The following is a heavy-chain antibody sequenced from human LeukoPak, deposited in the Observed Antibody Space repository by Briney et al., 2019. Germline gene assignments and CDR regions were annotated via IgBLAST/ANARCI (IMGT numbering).Heavy chain of an antibody. Sequence: ASVKVSCKASGYTFTGYYMHWVRQAPGQGLEWMGWINPNSGGTNYAQKFQGRVTMTRDTSISTAYMELSRLRSDDTAVYYCARDPIYCSSTSCYSFFDYWGQGTLVNVSS. CDR3: ARDPIYCSSTSCYSFFDY. V-gene: IGHV1-2*02. J-gene: IGHJ4*02. CDR2: INPNSGGT. CDR1: GYTFTGYY. D-gene: IGHD2-2*01.